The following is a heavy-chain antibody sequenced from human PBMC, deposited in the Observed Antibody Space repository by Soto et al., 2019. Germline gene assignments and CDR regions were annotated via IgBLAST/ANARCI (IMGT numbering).Heavy chain of an antibody. Sequence: QVQLQESGPGLVKPSQTLSLTCTVSGDPISSGDYYWSWIRQPPGKGLEWIGYIYYSGTTYYNPSRKSRVTRSVDTSKNQFSLKLSSVTAADTAVYYCARAPYRGANSRGALDMWGQGTMVTVSS. J-gene: IGHJ3*02. D-gene: IGHD7-27*01. CDR2: IYYSGTT. CDR1: GDPISSGDYY. CDR3: ARAPYRGANSRGALDM. V-gene: IGHV4-30-4*01.